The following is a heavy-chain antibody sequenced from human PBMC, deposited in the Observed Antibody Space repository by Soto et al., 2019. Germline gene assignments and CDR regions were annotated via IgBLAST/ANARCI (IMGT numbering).Heavy chain of an antibody. CDR3: ARDRPYSYDSSAYPALDY. CDR1: GYTFTSYG. D-gene: IGHD3-22*01. J-gene: IGHJ4*02. V-gene: IGHV1-18*01. Sequence: QAQLVQSGAEVKKPGASVKVSCEASGYTFTSYGITWVRQAPGQGLEWMGWISAYNGNTNYAQKVQGRVTTTTDTSTSSAYMELRSLRSDDTAVYYCARDRPYSYDSSAYPALDYWGQGTLVTVSS. CDR2: ISAYNGNT.